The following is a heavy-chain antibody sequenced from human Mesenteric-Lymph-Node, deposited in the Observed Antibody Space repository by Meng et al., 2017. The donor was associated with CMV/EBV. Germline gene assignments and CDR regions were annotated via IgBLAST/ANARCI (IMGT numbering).Heavy chain of an antibody. V-gene: IGHV4-39*07. CDR1: GGSISSGGYY. D-gene: IGHD3-16*02. CDR3: ARELYRYYFDL. CDR2: IYYSGNT. Sequence: SETLSLTCTVSGGSISSGGYYWSWIRQPPGKGLEWIGSIYYSGNTYYNPSLKSRVTMSVDTSKNQFSLKLNSVTAADTAVYYCARELYRYYFDLWGQGTLVTVSS. J-gene: IGHJ4*02.